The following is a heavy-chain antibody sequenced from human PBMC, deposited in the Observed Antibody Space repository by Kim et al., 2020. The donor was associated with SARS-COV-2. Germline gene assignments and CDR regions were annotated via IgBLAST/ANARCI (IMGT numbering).Heavy chain of an antibody. V-gene: IGHV4-34*01. Sequence: SETLSLTCAVYGGSFSGYYWSWIRQPPGKGLEWIGEINHSGSTNYNPSLKSRVTISVDTSKNQFSLKLSSVTAADTAVYYCARGALICSSTSCYQASWLRLTRPFDYWGQGTLVTVSS. CDR3: ARGALICSSTSCYQASWLRLTRPFDY. D-gene: IGHD2-2*01. CDR1: GGSFSGYY. CDR2: INHSGST. J-gene: IGHJ4*02.